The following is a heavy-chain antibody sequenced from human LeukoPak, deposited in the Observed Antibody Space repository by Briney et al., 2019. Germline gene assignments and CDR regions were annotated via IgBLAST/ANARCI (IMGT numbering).Heavy chain of an antibody. Sequence: GGSLRLSCAASGFTFSSYGMHWVRQAPGKGLEGVAVISYDGSNKYYAESVKGRFTISRDNAKNTLYLQMNSLRAEDTAVYYCAKDLGLMATATVIDYWGQGTLVTVSS. J-gene: IGHJ4*02. D-gene: IGHD5-18*01. CDR1: GFTFSSYG. CDR3: AKDLGLMATATVIDY. CDR2: ISYDGSNK. V-gene: IGHV3-30*18.